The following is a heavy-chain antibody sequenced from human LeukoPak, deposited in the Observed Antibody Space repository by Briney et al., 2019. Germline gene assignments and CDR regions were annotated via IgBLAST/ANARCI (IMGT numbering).Heavy chain of an antibody. CDR1: GFTFSSYG. V-gene: IGHV3-7*01. D-gene: IGHD2-2*01. Sequence: QPGGSLRLSCAASGFTFSSYGMHWVRQAPGKGLEWVASINQDGGEKYYVDSVKGRFTISRDNAKNSLYLQMNSLRAEDTAVYHCATGRSCTSCYLPDYWGQGTLVTVSS. J-gene: IGHJ4*02. CDR2: INQDGGEK. CDR3: ATGRSCTSCYLPDY.